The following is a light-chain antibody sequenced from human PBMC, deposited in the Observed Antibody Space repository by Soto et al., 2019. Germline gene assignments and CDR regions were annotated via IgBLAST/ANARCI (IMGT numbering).Light chain of an antibody. Sequence: DIQMTQSPSTLSASVGDRVTITCRASQSISTWLAWYQQKPGKAPNLLIYKASNLESGVPSRFSGSGSGTECTLTISSLQPDDFETYYCQQCNTYPLTFGGGTKVEIK. V-gene: IGKV1-5*03. J-gene: IGKJ4*01. CDR2: KAS. CDR1: QSISTW. CDR3: QQCNTYPLT.